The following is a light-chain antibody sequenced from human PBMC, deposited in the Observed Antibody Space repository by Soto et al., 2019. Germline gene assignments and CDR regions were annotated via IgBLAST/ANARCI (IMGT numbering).Light chain of an antibody. CDR2: DAS. J-gene: IGKJ2*02. V-gene: IGKV3D-20*02. CDR1: QIVSSSS. Sequence: EIVLTQSPGTLSLSPGQRATLSCRVSQIVSSSSLAWYQQKPGQAPRLLIYDASNRAIGVPARFTGSGSGTDFTLTISNLEPEDFAVYYCQERSVWPLCTFGRGTRLEI. CDR3: QERSVWPLCT.